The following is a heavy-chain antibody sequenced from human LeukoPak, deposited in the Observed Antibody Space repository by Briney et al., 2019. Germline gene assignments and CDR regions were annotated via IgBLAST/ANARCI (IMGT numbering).Heavy chain of an antibody. CDR1: GFTFSSER. V-gene: IGHV3-21*01. CDR2: IYSGSEHI. D-gene: IGHD2-2*01. CDR3: ARVASPRQYQLLSPDY. J-gene: IGHJ4*02. Sequence: PGGSLRLSCAASGFTFSSERLNWVRQAPGKGVEWVSTIYSGSEHIYYADSVKGRFTVSRDNAKNSLYLQMDSLRAEDTALYYCARVASPRQYQLLSPDYWGQGTLVTVSS.